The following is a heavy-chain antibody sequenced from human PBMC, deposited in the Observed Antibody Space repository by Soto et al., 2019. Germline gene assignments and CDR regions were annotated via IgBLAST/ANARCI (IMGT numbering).Heavy chain of an antibody. CDR2: ISGYNGNR. D-gene: IGHD3-3*01. CDR3: SEIAVFWKVCGGKGVRP. J-gene: IGHJ5*02. CDR1: GYTFTRYG. V-gene: IGHV1-18*01. Sequence: QVQLVQSGVEVKNLGASVNVSCKASGYTFTRYGIAWVRQAPGQGLEWMGWISGYNGNRNYAEKFQGRLTMTSDTSKRNSYLELRGLGFDHTAIILWSEIAVFWKVCGGKGVRPLGQGNLVNVSS.